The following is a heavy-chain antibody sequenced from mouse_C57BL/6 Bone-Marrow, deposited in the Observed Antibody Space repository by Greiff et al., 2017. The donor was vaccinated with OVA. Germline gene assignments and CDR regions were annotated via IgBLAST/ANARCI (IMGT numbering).Heavy chain of an antibody. Sequence: VQLQQSGPVLVKPGASVKMSCKASGYTFTDYYMNWVKQSHGKSLEWIGVINPYNGGTSYNQKFKGKATLTVDTSSSTAYMELNSLTSEDSAVYYCARHYGSSYYWGQGTTLTVSS. CDR1: GYTFTDYY. J-gene: IGHJ2*01. CDR2: INPYNGGT. V-gene: IGHV1-19*01. D-gene: IGHD1-1*01. CDR3: ARHYGSSYY.